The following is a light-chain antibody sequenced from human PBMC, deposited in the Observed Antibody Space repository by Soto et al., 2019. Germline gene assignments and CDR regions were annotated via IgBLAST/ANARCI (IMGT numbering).Light chain of an antibody. CDR3: QQYGYSPIT. J-gene: IGKJ5*01. V-gene: IGKV3-20*01. Sequence: TQSPASLSASEGDRVTITCRASQSVGSNHLAWYQQKPGQAPRLLIYGASSRATGIADRFSGSGSGTDFTLTISRLEPEDFALYYCQQYGYSPITFGQGTRLEI. CDR2: GAS. CDR1: QSVGSNH.